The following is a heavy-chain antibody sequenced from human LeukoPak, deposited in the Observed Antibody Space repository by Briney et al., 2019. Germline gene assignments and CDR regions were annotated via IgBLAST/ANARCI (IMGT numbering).Heavy chain of an antibody. Sequence: GESLKISCKGSGYSFTTYWIGWVRQTPGKGLEWMGIIYPVDSDTRYSPSFQDQVTISDDKSISTAYVQWSSLKASDTAMYYCARLAAASLRSGWFDPWGQGTLVTVSS. J-gene: IGHJ5*02. CDR1: GYSFTTYW. CDR3: ARLAAASLRSGWFDP. D-gene: IGHD6-13*01. V-gene: IGHV5-51*01. CDR2: IYPVDSDT.